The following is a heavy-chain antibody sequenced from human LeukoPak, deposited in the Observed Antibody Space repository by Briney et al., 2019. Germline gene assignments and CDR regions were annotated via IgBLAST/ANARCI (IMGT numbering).Heavy chain of an antibody. D-gene: IGHD3-10*01. V-gene: IGHV3-23*01. J-gene: IGHJ4*02. CDR1: GFTFSTYA. CDR2: ISGSGSST. CDR3: AKDTRYGSGSYYLDY. Sequence: GGSLRLSCAASGFTFSTYAMTWVRQAPGQGLEWVSSISGSGSSTYYADSVKGRFTISRDNSKNTLYLQMNSLRAEDTAVYYCAKDTRYGSGSYYLDYWGQGTLVTVSS.